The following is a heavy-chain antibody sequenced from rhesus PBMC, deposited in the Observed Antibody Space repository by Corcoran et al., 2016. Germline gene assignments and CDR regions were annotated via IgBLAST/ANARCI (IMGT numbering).Heavy chain of an antibody. Sequence: QVQLVQSGAEVKKPGASVKLSCKASGYTFTSYYINWVRQAPGKVLEWIGWINPSNGKTGYAKKFQGRVTMTRDTSTSTAYMELSSLRAEDTAVYYCTRGYSSGWSENRFDVWGPGVLVTVSS. CDR1: GYTFTSYY. V-gene: IGHV1S9*01. CDR2: INPSNGKT. CDR3: TRGYSSGWSENRFDV. J-gene: IGHJ5-1*01. D-gene: IGHD6S26*01.